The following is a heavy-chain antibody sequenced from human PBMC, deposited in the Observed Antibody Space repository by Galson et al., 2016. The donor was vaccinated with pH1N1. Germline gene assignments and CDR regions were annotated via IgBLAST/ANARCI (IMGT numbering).Heavy chain of an antibody. D-gene: IGHD6-19*01. Sequence: SVKVSCKASGYTFSGYYMHWVRQAPGQGLEWMGWINPSSGGTSYAPKFQGRVTMTRDTSISTGYMELSRLRSDDTAVNYCARDPNSGWYTDYWGQGTLVTVSS. CDR3: ARDPNSGWYTDY. CDR2: INPSSGGT. CDR1: GYTFSGYY. V-gene: IGHV1-2*02. J-gene: IGHJ4*02.